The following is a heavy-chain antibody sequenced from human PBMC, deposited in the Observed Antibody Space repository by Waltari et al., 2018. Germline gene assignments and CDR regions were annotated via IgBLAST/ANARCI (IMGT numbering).Heavy chain of an antibody. D-gene: IGHD5-12*01. CDR1: GFTFSSYS. CDR2: ISSSSSYI. J-gene: IGHJ4*02. Sequence: EVQLVESGGGLVKPGGSLRLSCAASGFTFSSYSMNWVRQAPGKGLEWVSSISSSSSYIYYADSVKGRFTISRDNAKNSLYLQMNSLRAEDTAVYYCAGGYSGYDLVGSPSLDYWGQGTLVTVSS. V-gene: IGHV3-21*04. CDR3: AGGYSGYDLVGSPSLDY.